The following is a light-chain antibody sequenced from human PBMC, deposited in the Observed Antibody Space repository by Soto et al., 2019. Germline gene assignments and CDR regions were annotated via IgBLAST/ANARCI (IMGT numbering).Light chain of an antibody. J-gene: IGLJ1*01. CDR2: EVS. CDR1: SSDIGTYNY. CDR3: NSYTSSSTLYV. Sequence: QSALTQPASVSGSPGQSSTISCTGTSSDIGTYNYVSWYQQHPGKAPKLMLYEVSNRPSGVSNRFFGSTSGNTASLTISGLQAEDEAYYFCNSYTSSSTLYVFGTGTKLTVL. V-gene: IGLV2-14*01.